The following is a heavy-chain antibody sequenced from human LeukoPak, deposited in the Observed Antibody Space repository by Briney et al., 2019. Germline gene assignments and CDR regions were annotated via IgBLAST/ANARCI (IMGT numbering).Heavy chain of an antibody. D-gene: IGHD5-24*01. CDR2: INSDGSST. J-gene: IGHJ4*02. CDR1: GFTFSSYW. CDR3: ARESLRDGQMSGDFGY. Sequence: GGSLRLSCAASGFTFSSYWMHWVRQAPGKGLVWVSRINSDGSSTSYADSVKGRFTISRDNAKNTLYLQMNSLRAEDTAVYYCARESLRDGQMSGDFGYWGQGTLVTVSS. V-gene: IGHV3-74*01.